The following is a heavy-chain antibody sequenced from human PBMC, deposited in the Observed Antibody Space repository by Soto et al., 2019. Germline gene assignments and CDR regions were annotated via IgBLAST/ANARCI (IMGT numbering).Heavy chain of an antibody. J-gene: IGHJ5*02. CDR2: ISSSSITI. Sequence: GGSLRLSCAASGFIFSSSSMNWVRQAPGKGLEWVSYISSSSITIYYADSVKGRFTISRDNAKNSLYLQMNSLRDEDTAVYYCAIDRNCLSTSCYARWFDPWGQGTLVTVSS. CDR1: GFIFSSSS. D-gene: IGHD2-2*01. CDR3: AIDRNCLSTSCYARWFDP. V-gene: IGHV3-48*02.